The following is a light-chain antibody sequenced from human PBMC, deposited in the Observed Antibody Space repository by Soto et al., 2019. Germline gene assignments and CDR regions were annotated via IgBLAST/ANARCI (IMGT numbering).Light chain of an antibody. CDR3: QQYISYPIT. V-gene: IGKV1-5*03. CDR2: KAS. Sequence: DIQMTQSPSTLSASVGDRVIITCRASQSVSYWLAWYQQKPGKAPKSLSYKASTLGSGVPSRFSGSGSGTEFTLTISSLQPDDFATYYCQQYISYPITFGGGTEVEIK. CDR1: QSVSYW. J-gene: IGKJ4*01.